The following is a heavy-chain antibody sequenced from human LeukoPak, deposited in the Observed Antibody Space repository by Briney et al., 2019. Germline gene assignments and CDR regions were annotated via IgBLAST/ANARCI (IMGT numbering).Heavy chain of an antibody. Sequence: GGSLRLSCAASGFSFSSYNINWVRQAPGKGLEWVSYISGSGKTIYYADSVKGRFTISRDISKNTLYLQLNSLRAEDTAVYYCARDSYDSSGYYPDYWGQGTLVTVSS. CDR3: ARDSYDSSGYYPDY. CDR2: ISGSGKTI. D-gene: IGHD3-22*01. CDR1: GFSFSSYN. V-gene: IGHV3-48*01. J-gene: IGHJ4*02.